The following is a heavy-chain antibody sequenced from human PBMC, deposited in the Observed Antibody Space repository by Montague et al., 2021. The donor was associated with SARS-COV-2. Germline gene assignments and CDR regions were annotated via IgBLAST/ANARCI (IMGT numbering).Heavy chain of an antibody. Sequence: SETLSLTCTVSGASISNYYWSWILQPPGRGLEGIGYIYYSGSTDYSPSLKSRVTISLDTSKNQFSLKVTSVTAADTAVYYCARGGSYYNYGLDVWGPGTTVTVSS. J-gene: IGHJ6*02. CDR1: GASISNYY. CDR2: IYYSGST. D-gene: IGHD3-16*01. CDR3: ARGGSYYNYGLDV. V-gene: IGHV4-59*01.